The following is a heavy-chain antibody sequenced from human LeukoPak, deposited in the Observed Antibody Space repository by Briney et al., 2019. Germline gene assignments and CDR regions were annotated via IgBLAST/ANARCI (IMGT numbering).Heavy chain of an antibody. V-gene: IGHV3-38-3*01. CDR2: ISGGST. J-gene: IGHJ4*02. Sequence: GGSLRLSCAASGFTVSSNEMSWVRQAPGKGLEWVSSISGGSTYYADSRKGRFTISRDNSKNTLYLQMNSLRAEDTAVYYCARGYSYGTTPFDYWGQGTLVTVSS. CDR1: GFTVSSNE. D-gene: IGHD5-18*01. CDR3: ARGYSYGTTPFDY.